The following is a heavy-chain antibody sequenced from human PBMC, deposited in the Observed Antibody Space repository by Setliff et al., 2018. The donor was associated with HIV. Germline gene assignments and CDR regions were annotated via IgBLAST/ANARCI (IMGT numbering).Heavy chain of an antibody. Sequence: ASVKVSCKASGGTFSNYGFKYGISWVRQAPGQGLEWMGGIIPIFGSTKYAEKFRGRVTITADESSYTAEMELSSLTSEDTAVYYCASYDHYYDMGSILSDWYFDLWGRGTLVTGSS. CDR2: IIPIFGST. CDR1: GGTFSNYGFKYG. V-gene: IGHV1-69*13. D-gene: IGHD3-22*01. J-gene: IGHJ2*01. CDR3: ASYDHYYDMGSILSDWYFDL.